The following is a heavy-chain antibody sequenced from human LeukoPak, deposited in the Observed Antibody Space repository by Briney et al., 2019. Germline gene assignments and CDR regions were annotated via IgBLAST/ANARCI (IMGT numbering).Heavy chain of an antibody. Sequence: RGESLKISCKGSGYTFTNYWIGWVRQMPGKGLEWMGIIYPGDSDTRYSPSFQGQVTISADKSISTAYLQWSSLEASDTAIYYCARLYGSGWYYFDYWGQGTLVTVSS. CDR3: ARLYGSGWYYFDY. CDR2: IYPGDSDT. D-gene: IGHD6-19*01. J-gene: IGHJ4*02. V-gene: IGHV5-51*01. CDR1: GYTFTNYW.